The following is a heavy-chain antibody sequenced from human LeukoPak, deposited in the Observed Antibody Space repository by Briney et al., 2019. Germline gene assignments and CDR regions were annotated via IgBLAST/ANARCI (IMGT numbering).Heavy chain of an antibody. J-gene: IGHJ3*01. D-gene: IGHD2-2*02. V-gene: IGHV1-2*02. Sequence: ASVKVSCKSSGYTFTGYYMHWARQAPGQGLEWMGWINPNSGGTNYAQKFQGRVTMTRDTSISTAYMELSGLRSDDTAVYYCAMKAVPRPRLYDAFDFWGQGTVVTVSS. CDR2: INPNSGGT. CDR1: GYTFTGYY. CDR3: AMKAVPRPRLYDAFDF.